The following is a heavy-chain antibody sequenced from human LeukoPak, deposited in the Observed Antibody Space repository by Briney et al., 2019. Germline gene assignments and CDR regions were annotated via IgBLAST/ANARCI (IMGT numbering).Heavy chain of an antibody. CDR2: INPNSGDT. D-gene: IGHD6-19*01. J-gene: IGHJ4*02. CDR1: GYTFTGYY. CDR3: ARGTLGSGADY. V-gene: IGHV1-2*02. Sequence: ASVKVSCKASGYTFTGYYMHWVRQAPGQGLEWMGWINPNSGDTNYAQKLQGRVTMTTDTSTSTAYMELRSLRSDDTAVYYCARGTLGSGADYWGQGTLVTVSS.